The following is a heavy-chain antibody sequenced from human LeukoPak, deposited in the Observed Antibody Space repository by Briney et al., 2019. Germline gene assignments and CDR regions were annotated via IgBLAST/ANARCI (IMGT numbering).Heavy chain of an antibody. V-gene: IGHV3-64D*06. CDR2: ISSSGGTT. CDR3: VKTPSGWHLVDY. D-gene: IGHD6-19*01. J-gene: IGHJ4*02. CDR1: GFTFSSHA. Sequence: SGGSLRLSCSASGFTFSSHAMHWVLQAPGTGLEYVSAISSSGGTTYYADSVKGRFTISRDNSKDTLYLQMSSLRTEDTAVYYCVKTPSGWHLVDYWGQGTLVTVSS.